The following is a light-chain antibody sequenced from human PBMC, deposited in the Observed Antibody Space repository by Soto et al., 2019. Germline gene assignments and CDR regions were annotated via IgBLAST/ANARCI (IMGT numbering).Light chain of an antibody. Sequence: QSALTQPPSASGAPGQRVTISCSGSNSNIGTTTVYWYQHVPGTAPKLLIYSTNQRPSVVPDRFSGSRSGTSASLAISGLQSDDEDDYYCAAWDDSLNGVVFGGGTKLTVL. CDR2: STN. CDR1: NSNIGTTT. J-gene: IGLJ2*01. CDR3: AAWDDSLNGVV. V-gene: IGLV1-44*01.